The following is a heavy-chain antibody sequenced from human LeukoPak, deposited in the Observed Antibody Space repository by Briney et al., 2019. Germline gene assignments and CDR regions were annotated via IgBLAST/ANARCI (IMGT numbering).Heavy chain of an antibody. V-gene: IGHV3-53*01. CDR1: GFSVNSNY. D-gene: IGHD3-10*02. CDR2: LYTGGNT. Sequence: GGSLRLSCAASGFSVNSNYMTWVRQGPGQGQERVSVLYTGGNTYYAESVQGRFSISRDNSRNALYLQMNGLRVEDPGVYYCARVFYFVGGHPACVFDFWGLGTLVTVSS. J-gene: IGHJ4*02. CDR3: ARVFYFVGGHPACVFDF.